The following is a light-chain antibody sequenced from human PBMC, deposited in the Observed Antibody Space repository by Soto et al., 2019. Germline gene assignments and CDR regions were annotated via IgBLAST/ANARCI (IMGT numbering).Light chain of an antibody. CDR2: AAS. V-gene: IGKV1-39*01. J-gene: IGKJ4*01. CDR3: QQSYSTPAT. CDR1: QSISSY. Sequence: DIQMTQSPSSLSASVGDRVTITCRASQSISSYLNWYQQKPGKAPKLLIYAASSLQSWVPSRFSGSGSGTDFTLTISSLQPEDFATYYCQQSYSTPATFGGGTKVDIK.